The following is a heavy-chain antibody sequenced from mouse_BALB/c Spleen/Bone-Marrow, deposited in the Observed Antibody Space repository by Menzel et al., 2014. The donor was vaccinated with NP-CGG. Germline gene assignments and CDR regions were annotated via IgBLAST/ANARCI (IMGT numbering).Heavy chain of an antibody. CDR1: GFNIKDTY. CDR2: IDPANGNT. D-gene: IGHD1-1*01. Sequence: EVKLVESGAELVKPGASVKLSCTASGFNIKDTYMHWVKQRPEQGLEWIGRIDPANGNTKYDPKFQGKATITADTSSNTAYLQLSSLTSEDTAVYYCAPYYYGSSSFAYWGQGTLVTVSA. CDR3: APYYYGSSSFAY. J-gene: IGHJ3*01. V-gene: IGHV14-3*02.